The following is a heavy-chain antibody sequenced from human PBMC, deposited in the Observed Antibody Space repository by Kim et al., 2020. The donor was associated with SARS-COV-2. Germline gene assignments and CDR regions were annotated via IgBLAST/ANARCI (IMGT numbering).Heavy chain of an antibody. J-gene: IGHJ4*02. CDR3: AKDQFSTSWYFFDY. D-gene: IGHD2-2*01. CDR1: GFTFSNYA. V-gene: IGHV3-23*01. Sequence: WGSLRLSCAASGFTFSNYAMSWVRQAPGKGLEWVSAISSSGDSTYYADSVKGRFTISRDNSKNTLYLQMNSLRAEDTAVYYCAKDQFSTSWYFFDYWGQGILVTVSS. CDR2: ISSSGDST.